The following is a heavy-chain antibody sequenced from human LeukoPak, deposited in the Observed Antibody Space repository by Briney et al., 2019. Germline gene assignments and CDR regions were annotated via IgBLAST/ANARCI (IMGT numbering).Heavy chain of an antibody. D-gene: IGHD3-16*01. Sequence: PSETLSPTCTVSGSSISSGGYYWGWIRQPPGKGLERIGSIYYSGSTYYNPSLKSRVTISVDTSKNQFSLKLSSVTAADTAVYYCASPGGGPTDYWGQGTLVTV. V-gene: IGHV4-39*01. CDR1: GSSISSGGYY. CDR2: IYYSGST. CDR3: ASPGGGPTDY. J-gene: IGHJ4*02.